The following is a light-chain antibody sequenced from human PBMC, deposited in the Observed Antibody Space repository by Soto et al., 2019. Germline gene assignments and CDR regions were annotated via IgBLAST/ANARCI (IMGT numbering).Light chain of an antibody. CDR3: QQSYSSRFS. CDR1: QNINDY. J-gene: IGKJ3*01. Sequence: DIQMTQSPSSLSASVGDRVTITCRASQNINDYLNWYQKKPGKAPKLLIYAASSLQSGVPARFRDSGSGTEFTLTINSLQPEDFATYYCQQSYSSRFSFGPGTTVDFK. CDR2: AAS. V-gene: IGKV1-39*01.